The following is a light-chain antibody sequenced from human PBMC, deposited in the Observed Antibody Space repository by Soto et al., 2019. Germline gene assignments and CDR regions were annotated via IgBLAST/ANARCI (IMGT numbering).Light chain of an antibody. Sequence: DIVMTQSPDSLAVSLGERATINCKSSQSVFHKSNNKNYLAWYQQKPGQPPQLIIYWTSTRESGVPGRFSGSGSGTDFTLTINSLQAEDVAVYYCHQYYGNPSFGQGTKLEIK. J-gene: IGKJ2*01. CDR2: WTS. CDR3: HQYYGNPS. CDR1: QSVFHKSNNKNY. V-gene: IGKV4-1*01.